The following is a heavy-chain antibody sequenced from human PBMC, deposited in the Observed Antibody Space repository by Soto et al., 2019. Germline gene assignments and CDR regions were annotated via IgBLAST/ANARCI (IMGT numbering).Heavy chain of an antibody. CDR1: GGSFSGYY. CDR2: INHSGST. D-gene: IGHD2-15*01. CDR3: ARGRDIVVVVAAKAYNNWFDP. Sequence: SETLSLTCAVYGGSFSGYYWSWIRQPPGKGLEWIGEINHSGSTNYNPSLKSRVTISVDTSKNQFSLKLSSVTAADTAVYYCARGRDIVVVVAAKAYNNWFDPWGQGTLVTVSS. J-gene: IGHJ5*02. V-gene: IGHV4-34*01.